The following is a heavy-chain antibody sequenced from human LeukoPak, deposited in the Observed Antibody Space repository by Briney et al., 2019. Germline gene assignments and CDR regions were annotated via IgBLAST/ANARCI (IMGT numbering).Heavy chain of an antibody. CDR3: ARSTWEVSYFDY. CDR2: INHSGST. CDR1: GGSFSGYY. J-gene: IGHJ4*02. V-gene: IGHV4-34*01. Sequence: PSETLSLTCAVYGGSFSGYYWSWIRQPPGKGLEWIGEINHSGSTNYNPSLKSRVTISVDTSKNQFSLKLSSVTAADTAVYYCARSTWEVSYFDYWGQGTLVTVSS. D-gene: IGHD3-16*02.